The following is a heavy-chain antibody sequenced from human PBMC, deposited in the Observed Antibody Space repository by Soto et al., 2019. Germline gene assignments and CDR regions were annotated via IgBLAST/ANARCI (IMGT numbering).Heavy chain of an antibody. CDR2: RWYDGSKK. Sequence: GGTLRLSCAPSGFTFSSYRMHWVRQAPGKVLEWVASRWYDGSKKSYTASVKGRFTISRDNCKNTMYLQMNSLRAEDTALYYCARDLLFGVVINVYGIWGQGTMVTV. D-gene: IGHD3-3*01. J-gene: IGHJ3*02. CDR3: ARDLLFGVVINVYGI. CDR1: GFTFSSYR. V-gene: IGHV3-33*01.